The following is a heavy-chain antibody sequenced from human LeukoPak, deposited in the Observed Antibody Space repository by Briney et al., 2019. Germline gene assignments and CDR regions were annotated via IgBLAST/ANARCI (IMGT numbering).Heavy chain of an antibody. D-gene: IGHD3-3*01. J-gene: IGHJ6*03. CDR3: ARGRSIFGYYYYYMDV. V-gene: IGHV1-8*01. Sequence: ASVKVSCKASGYTFTSYDITWVRQATGQGLEWMGWMNPNSGNTGYAQKFQGRVTMTRNTSISTAYMELSSLRSEDTAVYYCARGRSIFGYYYYYMDVWGKGTTVTVSS. CDR2: MNPNSGNT. CDR1: GYTFTSYD.